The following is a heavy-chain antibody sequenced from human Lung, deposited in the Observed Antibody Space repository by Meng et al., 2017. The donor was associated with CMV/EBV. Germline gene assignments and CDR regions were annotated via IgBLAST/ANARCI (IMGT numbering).Heavy chain of an antibody. CDR2: IRHSGDIT. CDR1: GGSLSGYY. J-gene: IGHJ4*02. V-gene: IGHV4-34*01. CDR3: ARQYSSSYCTDY. D-gene: IGHD6-6*01. Sequence: SXTXSLXCGIYGGSLSGYYWSWIRQTPGKGLEWIGEIRHSGDITNYNPSLKSRVTISIDTSKKQFSLKLSAVTAADTAVYYCARQYSSSYCTDYWGQGTLVTVSS.